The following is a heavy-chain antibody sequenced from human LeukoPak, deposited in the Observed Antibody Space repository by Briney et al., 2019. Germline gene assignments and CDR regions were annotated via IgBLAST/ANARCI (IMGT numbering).Heavy chain of an antibody. CDR3: ARVRCELANWFDP. J-gene: IGHJ5*02. V-gene: IGHV3-74*01. CDR2: INSDGSST. Sequence: PGGSLRLSCAASGFTFNTYWMHWVRQAPGKGLVWVSRINSDGSSTSYADSVKGRFTISRDNAKNTLYLQMNSLRAEDTAVYYRARVRCELANWFDPWGQGTLVTVSS. CDR1: GFTFNTYW. D-gene: IGHD1-26*01.